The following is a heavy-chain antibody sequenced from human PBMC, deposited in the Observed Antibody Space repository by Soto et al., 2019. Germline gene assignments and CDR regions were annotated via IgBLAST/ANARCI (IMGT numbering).Heavy chain of an antibody. CDR3: ARRREYSSSSVLDY. CDR2: INHSGST. V-gene: IGHV4-34*01. J-gene: IGHJ4*02. Sequence: QVQLQQWGAGLLKPSETLSLTCAVYGGSFSGYYWSWIRQPPGKGLEWIGEINHSGSTNYNPSLKSRVPISVDTSKNQFSLKLSSVTAADTAVYYCARRREYSSSSVLDYWGQGTLVTVSS. CDR1: GGSFSGYY. D-gene: IGHD6-6*01.